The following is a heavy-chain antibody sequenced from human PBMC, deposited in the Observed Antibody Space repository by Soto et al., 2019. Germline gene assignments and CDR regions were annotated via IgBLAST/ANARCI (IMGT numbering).Heavy chain of an antibody. CDR2: MYYGGNT. D-gene: IGHD5-12*01. CDR1: GASVTTYY. V-gene: IGHV4-59*02. Sequence: QVQLEESGPGLVKPSETLSLACSVSGASVTTYYWNWIRQPPGKRLEGIGHMYYGGNTDYNPSLKGRVSFSVDTSKNQFSLNLTPLTAADTAVYYCATGRGGYATPYWGQGILVVVSS. J-gene: IGHJ4*02. CDR3: ATGRGGYATPY.